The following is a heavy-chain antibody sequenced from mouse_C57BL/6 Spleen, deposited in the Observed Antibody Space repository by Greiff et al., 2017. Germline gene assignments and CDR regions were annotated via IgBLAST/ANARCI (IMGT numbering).Heavy chain of an antibody. CDR1: GYTFTDPI. V-gene: IGHV1-11*01. Sequence: LQESGAELASPGASVTLSCTASGYTFTDPIMHWVQTRPGQGLEGIGRIYPVSGETNYKPKFMGKATFSVDRSASPVYMVLNSLTSEDPAVYYCGRGDSFDYWGQGTTLTVSS. J-gene: IGHJ2*01. CDR3: GRGDSFDY. CDR2: IYPVSGET.